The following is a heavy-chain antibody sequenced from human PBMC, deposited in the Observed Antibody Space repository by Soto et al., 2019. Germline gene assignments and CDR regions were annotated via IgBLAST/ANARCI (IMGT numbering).Heavy chain of an antibody. Sequence: ASVKVSCKTSGYTFSNYAISWVRQAHEQELEWMGWASPYNGNANYTEKFRGRVSMTTDTSTPTAYMELTSLTSDDTAIYHCARAISLILAAPAYWGQGPLVTVSS. V-gene: IGHV1-18*04. D-gene: IGHD2-8*02. J-gene: IGHJ4*02. CDR1: GYTFSNYA. CDR3: ARAISLILAAPAY. CDR2: ASPYNGNA.